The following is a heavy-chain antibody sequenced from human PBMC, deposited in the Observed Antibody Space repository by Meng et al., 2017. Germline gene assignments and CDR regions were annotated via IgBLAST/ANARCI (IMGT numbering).Heavy chain of an antibody. V-gene: IGHV3-74*01. CDR1: GVPFTDHW. CDR2: ISVDGSQT. Sequence: GESLKISCAASGVPFTDHWMHWVRQAPGKGLVWVSHISVDGSQTGYADSVKGRFTITRDNAQNTLYLHMDSLRAEDTAVYFCVRISTLVTTLWGQGTLSPSPQ. D-gene: IGHD4-17*01. CDR3: VRISTLVTTL. J-gene: IGHJ4*02.